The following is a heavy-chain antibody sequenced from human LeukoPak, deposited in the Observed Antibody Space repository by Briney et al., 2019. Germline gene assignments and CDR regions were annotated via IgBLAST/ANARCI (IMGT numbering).Heavy chain of an antibody. J-gene: IGHJ5*02. Sequence: PSETLSLTCTVSGGSISSYYWSWIRQPPGKGLEWIGYIYTSGSTNYNPSLKSRVTISVDTSKNQFSLKLSSVTAADTAVYYCARVSGPSYCSSTSCYTGWFDPWGQGTLVTVSS. CDR3: ARVSGPSYCSSTSCYTGWFDP. D-gene: IGHD2-2*02. V-gene: IGHV4-4*09. CDR1: GGSISSYY. CDR2: IYTSGST.